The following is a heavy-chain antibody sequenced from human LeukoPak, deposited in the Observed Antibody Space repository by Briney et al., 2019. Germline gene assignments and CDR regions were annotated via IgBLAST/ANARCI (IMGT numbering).Heavy chain of an antibody. J-gene: IGHJ4*02. V-gene: IGHV3-7*01. Sequence: GGSLRLSCAASGFSFSAYWMTWVRQAPGTGLEWVANINPAGSETYYVDPVKGRFSISRDNATNLVYLQMNSLRAEDTAVYHCARFGYVAAVDVWGQGTPVTVSS. CDR2: INPAGSET. CDR3: ARFGYVAAVDV. CDR1: GFSFSAYW. D-gene: IGHD2-15*01.